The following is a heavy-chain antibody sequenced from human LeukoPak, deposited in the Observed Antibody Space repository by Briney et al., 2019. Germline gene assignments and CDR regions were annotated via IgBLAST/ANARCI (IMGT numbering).Heavy chain of an antibody. V-gene: IGHV3-48*03. CDR1: GFTFSSYE. D-gene: IGHD6-19*01. Sequence: PGGSLRLSCAASGFTFSSYETNWVRQAPGKGLEWVSYISSSGSTIYYADSVKGRFTISRDNAKNSLYLQMNSLRAEDTAVYYCARERGSGWYKEGIFDYWGQGTLVTVSS. CDR3: ARERGSGWYKEGIFDY. CDR2: ISSSGSTI. J-gene: IGHJ4*02.